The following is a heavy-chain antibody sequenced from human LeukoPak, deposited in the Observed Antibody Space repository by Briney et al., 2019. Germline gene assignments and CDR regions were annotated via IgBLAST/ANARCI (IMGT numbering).Heavy chain of an antibody. CDR2: INHSGST. Sequence: SETLSLTCAVYGGSFSGYYWSWIRQPSGKGLEWIGEINHSGSTNYNPSLKSRVTISVDTSKNQFSLKLSSVTAADTAVYYCARDMGQQLVLDYWGQGTLVTVSS. J-gene: IGHJ4*02. CDR3: ARDMGQQLVLDY. D-gene: IGHD6-13*01. V-gene: IGHV4-34*01. CDR1: GGSFSGYY.